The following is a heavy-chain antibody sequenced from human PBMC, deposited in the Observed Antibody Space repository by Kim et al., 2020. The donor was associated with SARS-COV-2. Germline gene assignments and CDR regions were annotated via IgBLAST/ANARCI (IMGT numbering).Heavy chain of an antibody. CDR3: ARGILAARQGY. CDR1: GGSFSGYY. J-gene: IGHJ4*02. V-gene: IGHV4-34*01. Sequence: SETLSLTCAVYGGSFSGYYWSWIRQPPGKGLEWIGEINHSGSTNYNPSLKSRVTISVDTSKNQFSLKLSSVTAADTAVYYCARGILAARQGYWGQGTLVTVSS. CDR2: INHSGST. D-gene: IGHD6-6*01.